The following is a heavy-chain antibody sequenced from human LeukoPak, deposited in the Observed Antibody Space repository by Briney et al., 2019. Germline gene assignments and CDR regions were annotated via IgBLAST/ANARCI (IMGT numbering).Heavy chain of an antibody. CDR3: AKDQSSNYFDY. D-gene: IGHD6-13*01. CDR2: ISSDGSFK. V-gene: IGHV3-30*18. J-gene: IGHJ4*02. CDR1: GFAFSKYG. Sequence: GGSLRLSCAASGFAFSKYGMYWVRQAPGKGLEWVAVISSDGSFKDYADYVKGRFTISRDNSKNTVHLQMTSLRTEDTAVYYCAKDQSSNYFDYWGQGTLVTVSS.